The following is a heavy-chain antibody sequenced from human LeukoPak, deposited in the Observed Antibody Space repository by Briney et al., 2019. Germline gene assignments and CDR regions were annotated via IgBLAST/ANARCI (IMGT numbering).Heavy chain of an antibody. CDR3: ARGNPLGLEWFEDAFDI. D-gene: IGHD3-3*01. V-gene: IGHV1-2*06. J-gene: IGHJ3*02. CDR1: GYTFTGYY. Sequence: ASVKVSCKASGYTFTGYYMHWVRQAPGQGLEWMGRINPNSGGTNYAQKFQGRVTMTRDTSISTAYMELSRLRSEDTAVYYCARGNPLGLEWFEDAFDIWGQGTMVTVSS. CDR2: INPNSGGT.